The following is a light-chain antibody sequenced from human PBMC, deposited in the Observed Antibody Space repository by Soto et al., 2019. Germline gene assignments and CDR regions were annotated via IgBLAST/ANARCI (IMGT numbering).Light chain of an antibody. J-gene: IGKJ4*01. CDR2: DAS. CDR1: QSVSSY. CDR3: QQRSNWPPLT. V-gene: IGKV3-11*01. Sequence: EIVLTQSPATLSLSPGERATLSCRASQSVSSYLAWYQQKPGQAPRLLIYDASNRATGIPARFSGSGSGTDLNLTISSLEPHDFAVYYCQQRSNWPPLTFGGGTKVEIK.